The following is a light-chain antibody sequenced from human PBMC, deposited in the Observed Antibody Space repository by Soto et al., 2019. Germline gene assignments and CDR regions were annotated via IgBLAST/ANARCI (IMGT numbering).Light chain of an antibody. V-gene: IGKV3-11*01. Sequence: EIVLTQSPATLSLSPGERATLSCRASQSVSSCLAWYQQKPGQAPRLLIYDASNRATGIPARFSGSWSGTDFTLNISSLEPEDFAVYYCQQSSNWPLTFGGGTNVEIK. J-gene: IGKJ4*01. CDR3: QQSSNWPLT. CDR2: DAS. CDR1: QSVSSC.